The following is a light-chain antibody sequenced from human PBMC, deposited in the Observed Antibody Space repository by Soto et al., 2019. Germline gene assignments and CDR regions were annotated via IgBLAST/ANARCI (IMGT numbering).Light chain of an antibody. Sequence: DIVMTKSPDSLAVSLCERATINCKSSQSFLYSANNKHYLAWYQQKPGQPPKLLIYWASTRESGVPDRFSGSGSGTDFTLTISSLQAEDVAVYYCQQYYSTPLTFGGGTKVDIK. CDR3: QQYYSTPLT. CDR1: QSFLYSANNKHY. J-gene: IGKJ4*01. CDR2: WAS. V-gene: IGKV4-1*01.